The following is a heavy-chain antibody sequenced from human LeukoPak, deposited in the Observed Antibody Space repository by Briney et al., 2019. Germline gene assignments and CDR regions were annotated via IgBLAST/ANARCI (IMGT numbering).Heavy chain of an antibody. D-gene: IGHD4-17*01. V-gene: IGHV3-15*01. CDR1: GFTFSSYS. CDR2: IKSKTDGGTT. CDR3: TTTRQGGDYYYGMDV. J-gene: IGHJ6*02. Sequence: PGGALRLSCAASGFTFSSYSMNWVRQAPGKGLEWVGRIKSKTDGGTTDYAAPVKGRFTISRDDSKNTLYLQMNSLKTEDTAVYYCTTTRQGGDYYYGMDVWGQGTTVTVSS.